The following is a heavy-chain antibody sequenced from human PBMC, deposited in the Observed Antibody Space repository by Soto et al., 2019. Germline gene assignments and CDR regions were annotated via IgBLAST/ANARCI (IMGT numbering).Heavy chain of an antibody. CDR3: ARQYSSSYYCGIDV. J-gene: IGHJ6*02. V-gene: IGHV5-51*01. CDR1: GYTFASYW. D-gene: IGHD6-6*01. Sequence: GESLKISCKGSGYTFASYWIAWVRQMPGKGLEWMGIIYPGDSDTRYSPSFQGQVTISADKSISTAFLQWSSLKASDTAIYYCARQYSSSYYCGIDVWGQGTTVTVSS. CDR2: IYPGDSDT.